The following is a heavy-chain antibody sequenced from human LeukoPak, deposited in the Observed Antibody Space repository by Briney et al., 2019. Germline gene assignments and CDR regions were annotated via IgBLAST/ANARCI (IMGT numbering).Heavy chain of an antibody. D-gene: IGHD6-6*01. CDR1: RDSIGGNYY. Sequence: SETLSLTCTVSRDSIGGNYYWAWLRQPPGKGLEWIASIYHSGATYYNLSLKSRVSISVDTSKNQFALEVASVTATDTAVYFCATHPPAKYYFDSWGRGTLVTVSS. CDR3: ATHPPAKYYFDS. J-gene: IGHJ4*02. V-gene: IGHV4-39*01. CDR2: IYHSGAT.